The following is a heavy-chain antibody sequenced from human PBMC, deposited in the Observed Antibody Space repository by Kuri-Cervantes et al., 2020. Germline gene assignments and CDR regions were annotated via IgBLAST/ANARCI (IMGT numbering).Heavy chain of an antibody. J-gene: IGHJ6*03. Sequence: SVKVSCKASGGTFSSYAISWVRQAPGQGLEWMGGIIPIFGTANYAQKFQGRVTITADKSTSTAYMELSSLRSEDTAVYYCARGNRAPSSRKTYYYYMDVWGKGTTVTVSS. D-gene: IGHD6-13*01. CDR3: ARGNRAPSSRKTYYYYMDV. CDR1: GGTFSSYA. CDR2: IIPIFGTA. V-gene: IGHV1-69*06.